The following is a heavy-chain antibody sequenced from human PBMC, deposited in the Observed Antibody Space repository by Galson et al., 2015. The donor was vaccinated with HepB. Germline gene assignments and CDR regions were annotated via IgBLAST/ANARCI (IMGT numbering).Heavy chain of an antibody. J-gene: IGHJ4*02. D-gene: IGHD2-21*02. V-gene: IGHV3-23*01. CDR3: AKAHCGGACFSVPFD. Sequence: SLRLSCAASGITFTSYAMSWVRQAPGKGLEWVSGIRRSDDYTYYADSVKGRFSISRDNSKNTLYLEMNSLRAEDTAVYYCAKAHCGGACFSVPFDWGQGTLVTVSS. CDR2: IRRSDDYT. CDR1: GITFTSYA.